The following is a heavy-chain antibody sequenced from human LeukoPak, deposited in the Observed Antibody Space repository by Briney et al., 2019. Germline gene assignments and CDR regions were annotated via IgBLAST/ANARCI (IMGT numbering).Heavy chain of an antibody. Sequence: GASVKVSCKVSGYTLNELSMHLVRQAPGKGPEWMGGFDSEDGETIYAQKFQGRVTMTEDTSTDTAYMELSSLRSEDTAVYYCATDTAGWELRICDSWGQETLVTVSS. CDR1: GYTLNELS. D-gene: IGHD1-26*01. CDR2: FDSEDGET. J-gene: IGHJ4*02. CDR3: ATDTAGWELRICDS. V-gene: IGHV1-24*01.